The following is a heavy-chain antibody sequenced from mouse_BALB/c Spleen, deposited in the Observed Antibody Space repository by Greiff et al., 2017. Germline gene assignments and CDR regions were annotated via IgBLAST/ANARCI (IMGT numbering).Heavy chain of an antibody. J-gene: IGHJ3*01. CDR3: ASLYDGYSAWFAD. CDR2: IWGGGST. CDR1: GFSLSRYS. D-gene: IGHD2-3*01. V-gene: IGHV2-6-4*01. Sequence: QVQLKESGPGLVAPSQSLSITCTVSGFSLSRYSVHWVRQPPGKGLAWLGMIWGGGSTDYNSALKSRLSISKDNSKSQVFLKMNSLQTDDTAMYYSASLYDGYSAWFADWGQGTLVTDSA.